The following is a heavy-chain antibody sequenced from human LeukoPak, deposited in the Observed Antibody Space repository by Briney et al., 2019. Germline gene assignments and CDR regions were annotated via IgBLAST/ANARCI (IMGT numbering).Heavy chain of an antibody. CDR2: ISGSGGST. D-gene: IGHD6-19*01. V-gene: IGHV3-23*01. Sequence: PGGSLRLSCAASGFTFNSYAMSWVRQAPGKGLEWVSVISGSGGSTNYADSVKGRFTISRDNSKNALYLQMNSLGAEDTAIYYCAKRTGEVAGPFDYWGQGTLVTVSS. J-gene: IGHJ4*02. CDR1: GFTFNSYA. CDR3: AKRTGEVAGPFDY.